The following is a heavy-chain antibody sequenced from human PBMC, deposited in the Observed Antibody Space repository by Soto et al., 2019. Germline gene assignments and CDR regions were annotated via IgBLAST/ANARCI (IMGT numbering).Heavy chain of an antibody. V-gene: IGHV4-30-2*01. J-gene: IGHJ5*02. CDR1: GGSISSGGYS. CDR2: IYHSGST. D-gene: IGHD1-7*01. CDR3: ARTESGTFDP. Sequence: QLQLQESGSGLVKPSQTLSLTCAVSGGSISSGGYSWSWIRQPPGKGLEWIGYIYHSGSTYYNPALXGXVXIXXDRSKNQFSLKLSSVTAADTAVYYCARTESGTFDPWGQGTLVTVSS.